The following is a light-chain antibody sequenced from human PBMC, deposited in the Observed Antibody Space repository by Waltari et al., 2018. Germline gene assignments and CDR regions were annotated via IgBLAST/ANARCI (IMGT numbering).Light chain of an antibody. V-gene: IGKV3-11*01. J-gene: IGKJ1*01. CDR1: QSVSSY. CDR2: DAS. Sequence: EIVLTHSPATLSLSPGERATTSCRGSQSVSSYLAWHQQNPGQTPSLLIHDASNRATGIPARFSGSGSGTDFTLTISSLEPEDSAVYYCQHRISWPPWTFGQGTKVEIK. CDR3: QHRISWPPWT.